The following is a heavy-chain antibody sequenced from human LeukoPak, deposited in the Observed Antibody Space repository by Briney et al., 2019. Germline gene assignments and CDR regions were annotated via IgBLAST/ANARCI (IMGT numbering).Heavy chain of an antibody. Sequence: PSETLSLTCTVSGASISSYYWSWIRQPAGKGLEWIGRIHTTGSTNYNPSLKSRVTMSVDMSRNQFSLKLSSVTAADTAVYYCARMTTASCFDYWGQGTLVTVSS. V-gene: IGHV4-4*07. D-gene: IGHD4-17*01. CDR3: ARMTTASCFDY. CDR1: GASISSYY. J-gene: IGHJ4*02. CDR2: IHTTGST.